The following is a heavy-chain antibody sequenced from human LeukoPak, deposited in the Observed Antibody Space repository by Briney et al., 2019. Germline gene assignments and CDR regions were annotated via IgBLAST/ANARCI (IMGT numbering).Heavy chain of an antibody. Sequence: GGALRLSCAASGFTFSSYGMHWVRQAPGKGLEWVAVISYDGSNKYYADSVKGRFTISRDNSKNTLYLQMNSLRAEDTAVYYCAKALAAAGIYYYYGMDDWGQGTTVTVSS. CDR3: AKALAAAGIYYYYGMDD. D-gene: IGHD6-13*01. CDR2: ISYDGSNK. CDR1: GFTFSSYG. J-gene: IGHJ6*02. V-gene: IGHV3-30*18.